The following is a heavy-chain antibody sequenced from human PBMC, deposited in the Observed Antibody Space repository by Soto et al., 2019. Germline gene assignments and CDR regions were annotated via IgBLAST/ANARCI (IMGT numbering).Heavy chain of an antibody. CDR1: GGSINSGAYY. Sequence: PSETLSLTCTVSGGSINSGAYYWSWIRQYPGKGLEWIGYIYYSGSTSYNPSLKSRVTISIDTSKNQFSLKLSSVTAADTAVYYCARQGDYCISTSCYVTDVWGQGTTVTVSS. CDR3: ARQGDYCISTSCYVTDV. D-gene: IGHD2-2*01. J-gene: IGHJ6*02. CDR2: IYYSGST. V-gene: IGHV4-31*03.